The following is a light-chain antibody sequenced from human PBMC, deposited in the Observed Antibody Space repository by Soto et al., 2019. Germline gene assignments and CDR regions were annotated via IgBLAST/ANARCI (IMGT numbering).Light chain of an antibody. Sequence: QSALTQPASVSGSLGQSITISCTGTSSDVGGYNFVSWYQQHPGKAPRLIIYEVSSRPSGVSSRFSGSKSGNTASLTISGLQAEDEADYYCSSYTLRNTLVLFGGGTNLTVL. J-gene: IGLJ3*02. CDR3: SSYTLRNTLVL. V-gene: IGLV2-14*01. CDR2: EVS. CDR1: SSDVGGYNF.